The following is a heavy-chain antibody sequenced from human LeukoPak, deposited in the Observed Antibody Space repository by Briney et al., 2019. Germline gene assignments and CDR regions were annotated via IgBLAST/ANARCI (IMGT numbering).Heavy chain of an antibody. D-gene: IGHD1-14*01. J-gene: IGHJ6*03. Sequence: PSETLSLTCTVPGGSISSSSYYWGWIRQPPGKGLEWIGSIYYSGSTYYNPSLKSRVTISVDTSKNQFSLKLNSVTAADTAVYYCARRYSYYYYMDVWDKGTTVTVSS. CDR2: IYYSGST. CDR3: ARRYSYYYYMDV. CDR1: GGSISSSSYY. V-gene: IGHV4-39*01.